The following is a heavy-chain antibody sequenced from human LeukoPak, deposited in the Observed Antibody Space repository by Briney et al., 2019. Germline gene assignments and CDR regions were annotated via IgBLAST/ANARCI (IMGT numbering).Heavy chain of an antibody. J-gene: IGHJ3*02. V-gene: IGHV4-38-2*02. CDR1: GYSISSGYY. Sequence: SETLSLTCTVSGYSISSGYYWGWIRQPPGKGLEWIGSIYHSGSTYYNPSLKSRVTISVDTSKNQFSLKLSSATAADTAVYYCVRGGGVAFDIWGQGTMVIVFS. CDR3: VRGGGVAFDI. CDR2: IYHSGST.